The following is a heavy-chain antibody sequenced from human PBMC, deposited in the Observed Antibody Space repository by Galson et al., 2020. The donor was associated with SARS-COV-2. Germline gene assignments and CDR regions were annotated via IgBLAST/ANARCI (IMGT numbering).Heavy chain of an antibody. CDR2: INSNGSST. V-gene: IGHV3-74*01. Sequence: AGSLRLTCAASGFTFSSYWMHWVRQAPGKGLVWVSRINSNGSSTNYADSVKRRITISRDNANNTLYLRMNSLRAEDTAVYYCTATSAYWGQGTLVTVSS. D-gene: IGHD1-26*01. CDR1: GFTFSSYW. J-gene: IGHJ4*02. CDR3: TATSAY.